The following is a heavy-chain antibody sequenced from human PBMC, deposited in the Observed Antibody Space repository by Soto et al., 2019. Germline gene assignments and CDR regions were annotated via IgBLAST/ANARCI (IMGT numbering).Heavy chain of an antibody. J-gene: IGHJ6*02. CDR1: GFTFRTYT. D-gene: IGHD2-15*01. Sequence: GGSLRLSCVASGFTFRTYTMDWVRQAPGKGLEWVSGIRGFSPYTFYAESVKGRFTISRDNAKNSLYLQMNSLGVEDTAVYYCARDRGYDAHDYYYNAMDVWGQGTTVTVSS. CDR2: IRGFSPYT. CDR3: ARDRGYDAHDYYYNAMDV. V-gene: IGHV3-21*01.